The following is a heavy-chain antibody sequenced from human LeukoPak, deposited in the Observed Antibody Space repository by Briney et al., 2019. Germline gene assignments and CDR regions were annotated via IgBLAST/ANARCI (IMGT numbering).Heavy chain of an antibody. D-gene: IGHD1-26*01. Sequence: PGGSLRLSCAVSGFTFNTYWMIWVRQAPGKGLEWVANIDQGGSTKYYVDSLKGRFTISRDNAKNSLYLQMNSLRAEDTAVYYCVRDKGGRSGAIYYDAFDVWGQGTMVTVSS. CDR3: VRDKGGRSGAIYYDAFDV. CDR1: GFTFNTYW. V-gene: IGHV3-7*01. J-gene: IGHJ3*01. CDR2: IDQGGSTK.